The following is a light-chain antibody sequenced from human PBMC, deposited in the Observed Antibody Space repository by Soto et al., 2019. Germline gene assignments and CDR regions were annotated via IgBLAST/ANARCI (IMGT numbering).Light chain of an antibody. J-gene: IGLJ3*02. CDR2: VVSSGIY. V-gene: IGLV4-60*02. Sequence: QSVLTQSSSASASLGSSVKLTCTLSSGHTKYIIAWHQQQPGKAPRYLMKVVSSGIYNKGSGVPDRFSGSSSAADRYLTITSLQFEDEADYYCDTWDNNTWVFGGGTKLTVL. CDR3: DTWDNNTWV. CDR1: SGHTKYI.